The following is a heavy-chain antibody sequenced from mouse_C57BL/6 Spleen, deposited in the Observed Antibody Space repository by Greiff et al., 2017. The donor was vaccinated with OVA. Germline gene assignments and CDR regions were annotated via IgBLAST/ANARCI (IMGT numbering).Heavy chain of an antibody. CDR3: ARGQEGGPWFAY. Sequence: EVKLLESGPGLVKPSQSLSLTCSVTGYSITSGYYWNWIRQFPGNKLEWMGYISYDGSNNYNPSLKNRISITRDTSKNQFFLKLNSVTTEDTATYYCARGQEGGPWFAYWGQGTLVTVSA. J-gene: IGHJ3*01. D-gene: IGHD6-1*01. V-gene: IGHV3-6*01. CDR2: ISYDGSN. CDR1: GYSITSGYY.